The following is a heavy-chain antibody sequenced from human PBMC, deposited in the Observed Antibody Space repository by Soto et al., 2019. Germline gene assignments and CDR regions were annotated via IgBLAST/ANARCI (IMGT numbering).Heavy chain of an antibody. D-gene: IGHD3-3*01. CDR3: ARGYDFWSGFAWGFDY. Sequence: ASVKVSCKASGYTFTGYYMHWVRQAPGQGLEWMGWINPNSGGTNYAQKFQGWVTMTRDTSISTAYMELSRLRSDDTAVYYCARGYDFWSGFAWGFDYWGQGTLVTVSS. V-gene: IGHV1-2*04. CDR1: GYTFTGYY. J-gene: IGHJ4*02. CDR2: INPNSGGT.